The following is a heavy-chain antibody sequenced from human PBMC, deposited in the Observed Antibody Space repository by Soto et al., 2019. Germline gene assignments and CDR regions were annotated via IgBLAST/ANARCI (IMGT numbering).Heavy chain of an antibody. CDR2: IYPSDSDT. Sequence: GESLKISCQVSGYTFTIYWIGWVRQMPGKGLEWMGIIYPSDSDTRYSPSFQGQVTISADQSINTAYLQWDSLKASDTAIYYCARPANTVADHYDLWGQGTPVTVSS. CDR1: GYTFTIYW. D-gene: IGHD4-17*01. V-gene: IGHV5-51*01. CDR3: ARPANTVADHYDL. J-gene: IGHJ5*02.